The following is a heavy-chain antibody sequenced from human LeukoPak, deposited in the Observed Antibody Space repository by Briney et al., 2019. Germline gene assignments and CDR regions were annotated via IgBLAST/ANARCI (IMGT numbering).Heavy chain of an antibody. Sequence: GGSLRLSCAASGFTVSSNYMSWVRQAPGKGLEWVSVIYSGGSTYYADSVKGRFTISRDNSKNTLYLQMNGLRAEDTAVYYCARAVAGTLLAYYFDYWGQGTLVTVSS. CDR1: GFTVSSNY. V-gene: IGHV3-66*01. CDR2: IYSGGST. CDR3: ARAVAGTLLAYYFDY. D-gene: IGHD6-19*01. J-gene: IGHJ4*02.